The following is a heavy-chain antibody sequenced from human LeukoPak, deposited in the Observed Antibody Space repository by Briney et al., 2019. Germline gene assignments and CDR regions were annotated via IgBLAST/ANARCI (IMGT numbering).Heavy chain of an antibody. CDR2: FTAGGDT. CDR3: ANYVRGAILGP. CDR1: GSPFSRHG. Sequence: GGSLRFSCAAPGSPFSRHGMSWVRQAPGKGLEWVSPFTAGGDTYYADSVKGRFTISRDNSKNTLFLQMNNLRVDDTALYYWANYVRGAILGPWGQGTLVIVSS. J-gene: IGHJ5*02. V-gene: IGHV3-23*01. D-gene: IGHD3-10*02.